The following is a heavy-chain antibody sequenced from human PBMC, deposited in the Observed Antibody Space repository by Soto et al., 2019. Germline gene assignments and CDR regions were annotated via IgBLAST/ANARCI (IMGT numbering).Heavy chain of an antibody. V-gene: IGHV3-9*01. J-gene: IGHJ6*02. Sequence: PGGSLRLSCAASGFSFDDYAMHWVRQAAGKGLEWVSGISWNSVSIGYADSVKGRFTISRDNAKNSLYLQMNGLRAEDTALYYCAKDIGVTMIYGMDVWGQGTTVTVSS. CDR1: GFSFDDYA. CDR2: ISWNSVSI. CDR3: AKDIGVTMIYGMDV. D-gene: IGHD3-22*01.